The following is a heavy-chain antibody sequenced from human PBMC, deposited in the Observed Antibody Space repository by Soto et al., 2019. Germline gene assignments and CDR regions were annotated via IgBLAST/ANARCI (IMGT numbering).Heavy chain of an antibody. CDR1: GFSLSTSGVG. D-gene: IGHD6-19*01. V-gene: IGHV2-5*02. J-gene: IGHJ4*02. CDR3: AHKPGYSSILDY. CDR2: IYWDDDK. Sequence: QITLKESGPTLVKPTQTLTLTCTFSGFSLSTSGVGVGWIRQPPGKALEWLALIYWDDDKRYSPSLKSRLTITKDTSNHKVVLTITNMEPADTATYSCAHKPGYSSILDYWGQGTLVTVSS.